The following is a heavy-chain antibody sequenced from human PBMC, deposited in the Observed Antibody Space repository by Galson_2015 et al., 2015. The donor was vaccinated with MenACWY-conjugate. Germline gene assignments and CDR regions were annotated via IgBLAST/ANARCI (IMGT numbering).Heavy chain of an antibody. Sequence: SLKVSCAASGFIFNTYWMHWVRQAPGKGLEWVSRINPGGSSTNYADSVKDRFTITRDNAKNTLYLQMNSLRPEDTAVFYCAKMRGASFYFDSWGQGTLVTVSS. D-gene: IGHD1-26*01. J-gene: IGHJ4*02. CDR2: INPGGSST. CDR1: GFIFNTYW. CDR3: AKMRGASFYFDS. V-gene: IGHV3-74*01.